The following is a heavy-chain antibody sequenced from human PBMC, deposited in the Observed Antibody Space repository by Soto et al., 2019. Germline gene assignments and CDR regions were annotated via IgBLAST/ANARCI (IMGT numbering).Heavy chain of an antibody. CDR2: INAGNGNT. V-gene: IGHV1-3*01. D-gene: IGHD3-22*01. CDR3: ARDPGYYDSSGYLAPFDY. J-gene: IGHJ4*02. CDR1: GYTFTSYA. Sequence: ASVKVSCKASGYTFTSYAMHWVRQAPGQRLEWMGWINAGNGNTKYSKKIQGRVTITRDTSASTAYMELSSLSSEDTAVYYCARDPGYYDSSGYLAPFDYWGQGTLVTVSS.